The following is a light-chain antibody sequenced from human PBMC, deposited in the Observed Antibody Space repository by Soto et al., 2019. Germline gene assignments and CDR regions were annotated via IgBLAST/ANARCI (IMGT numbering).Light chain of an antibody. CDR2: LGS. CDR1: QSLLHSNGYNY. CDR3: MHALQTHT. V-gene: IGKV2-28*01. J-gene: IGKJ3*01. Sequence: DIVMTQSPLSLPVTPGEPASISCRSSQSLLHSNGYNYLDWYLQKPGQSPQLLIYLGSNRASGVPDRFSGSGSGTDFTLKISRVEAEDVGVYYCMHALQTHTFGPGTKVDIK.